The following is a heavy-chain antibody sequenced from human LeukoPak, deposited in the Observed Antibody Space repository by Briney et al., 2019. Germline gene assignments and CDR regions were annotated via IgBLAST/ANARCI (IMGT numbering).Heavy chain of an antibody. CDR2: VDHEDGET. CDR3: ATLSSGSLVPYYFDY. J-gene: IGHJ4*02. D-gene: IGHD1-26*01. V-gene: IGHV1-69-2*01. Sequence: ASVKISCKVSGYTFTDYYMHWVQQAPGKGLEWMGLVDHEDGETIYAEKFQGRVTITADTSTDTAYMELSSLRSEDTAVYYCATLSSGSLVPYYFDYWGQGTLVTVSS. CDR1: GYTFTDYY.